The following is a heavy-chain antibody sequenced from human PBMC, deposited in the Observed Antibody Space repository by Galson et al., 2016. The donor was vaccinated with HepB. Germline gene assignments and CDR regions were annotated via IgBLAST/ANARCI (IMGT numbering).Heavy chain of an antibody. Sequence: TLSLTCTVSGDSITSGGYYWSWVRQHPGKGLEWIGYIYRSGSAYYNPSLKSRLSMSVDTSKNQFSLKLNSLAAADTAIYYCVRDRRLQGLDYWGQGILVTVSS. J-gene: IGHJ4*02. CDR2: IYRSGSA. D-gene: IGHD5-24*01. V-gene: IGHV4-31*03. CDR1: GDSITSGGYY. CDR3: VRDRRLQGLDY.